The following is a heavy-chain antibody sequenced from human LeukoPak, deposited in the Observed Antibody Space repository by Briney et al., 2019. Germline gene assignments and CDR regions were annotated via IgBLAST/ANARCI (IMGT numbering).Heavy chain of an antibody. V-gene: IGHV3-30*03. Sequence: GGSLRLSCAASGFTFSSYGMHWVRQAPGKGLEWVAVMSYDGSKEYYADSVKGRFTISRDNSKNTLYLQMNSLRVEDAAVYYCLVWKHVFDRWGQGTLVTVSS. CDR3: LVWKHVFDR. D-gene: IGHD5/OR15-5a*01. CDR2: MSYDGSKE. CDR1: GFTFSSYG. J-gene: IGHJ5*02.